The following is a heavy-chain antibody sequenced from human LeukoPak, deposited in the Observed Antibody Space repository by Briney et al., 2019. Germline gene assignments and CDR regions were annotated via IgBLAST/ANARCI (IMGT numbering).Heavy chain of an antibody. J-gene: IGHJ4*02. CDR2: FDPEDGET. CDR3: APRYSGYEGFDY. D-gene: IGHD5-12*01. CDR1: GYTLTELS. V-gene: IGHV1-24*01. Sequence: ASVKVSCKVSGYTLTELSMHWVRQAPGKGLEWMGGFDPEDGETIYAQKFQGRVTMTEDTSTDTAYMELSSLRSEDTAVYYCAPRYSGYEGFDYWGQGTLVTVSS.